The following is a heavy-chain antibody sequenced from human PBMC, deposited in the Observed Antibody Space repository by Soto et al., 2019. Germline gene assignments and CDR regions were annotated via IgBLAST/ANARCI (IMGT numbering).Heavy chain of an antibody. D-gene: IGHD6-13*01. V-gene: IGHV2-5*02. Sequence: QITLKEAGPTLVKPTQTLTLTCTCSGFSLSTSGVGVGWVRQPPGKALEWLAHIYWDDDKRYSPSLKSRLTTTKDSSKNQGLITVTNMDHVDTATYYCVYRGSSSGYWGQGTLVTVSS. J-gene: IGHJ4*02. CDR1: GFSLSTSGVG. CDR3: VYRGSSSGY. CDR2: IYWDDDK.